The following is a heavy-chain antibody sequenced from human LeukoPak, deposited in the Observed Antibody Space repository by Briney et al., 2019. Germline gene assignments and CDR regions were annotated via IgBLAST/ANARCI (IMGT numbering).Heavy chain of an antibody. V-gene: IGHV3-74*01. J-gene: IGHJ6*02. CDR3: AKSPPGMDV. CDR2: INSDGSGT. Sequence: GGSLRLSCAASGFTFSSYWMHWVRQAPGKGLVWVSRINSDGSGTSYADSVKGRFTISRDNSKNTLYLQMNSLRAEDTAVYYCAKSPPGMDVWSQGTTVTVSS. CDR1: GFTFSSYW.